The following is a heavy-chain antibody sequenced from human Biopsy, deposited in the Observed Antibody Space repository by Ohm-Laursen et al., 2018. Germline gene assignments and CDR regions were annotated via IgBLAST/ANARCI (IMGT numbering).Heavy chain of an antibody. CDR3: ARDPIVGSKADGMDV. Sequence: SLRLSCAASGFTFSVYAMHWVRQVPGKGLEWVAIIWYDGSSEYYADSVKGRFTISRDNSKNTVYLQMNSLRVEDTAVYYCARDPIVGSKADGMDVWGQGTTVTVSS. CDR1: GFTFSVYA. J-gene: IGHJ6*02. D-gene: IGHD1-26*01. CDR2: IWYDGSSE. V-gene: IGHV3-33*01.